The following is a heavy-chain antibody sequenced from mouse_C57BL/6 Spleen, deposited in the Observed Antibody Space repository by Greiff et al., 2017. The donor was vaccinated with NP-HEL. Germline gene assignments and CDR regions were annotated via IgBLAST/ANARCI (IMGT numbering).Heavy chain of an antibody. CDR3: ARSGPYFDY. J-gene: IGHJ2*01. Sequence: QVQLQQPGAELVMPGASVKLSCKASGYTFTSYWMHWVKQRPGQGLEWIGEIDPSDSYTNYNQKFKGKSTLTVDKSSSTACMQLSSLTSEDSAVYYCARSGPYFDYWGQGTTLTVSS. V-gene: IGHV1-69*01. CDR1: GYTFTSYW. CDR2: IDPSDSYT.